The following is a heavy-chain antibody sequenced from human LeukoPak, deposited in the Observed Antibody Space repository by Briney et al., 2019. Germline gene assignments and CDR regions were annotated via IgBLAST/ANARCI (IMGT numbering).Heavy chain of an antibody. CDR1: VGSFTDYF. Sequence: SEPQSLICTVFVGSFTDYFWTCIRRSPGKALEWIREMNDYSGESKYNPSLNRRVSISLEKSKNQLSLELRSVTAADTAVYYCARGRIAKIVVVHSFSYGMDVWGQGTTVTVSS. D-gene: IGHD3-22*01. CDR2: MNDYSGES. J-gene: IGHJ6*02. V-gene: IGHV4-34*01. CDR3: ARGRIAKIVVVHSFSYGMDV.